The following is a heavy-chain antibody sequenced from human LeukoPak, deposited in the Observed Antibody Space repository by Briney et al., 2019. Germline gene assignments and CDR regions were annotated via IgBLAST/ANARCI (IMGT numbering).Heavy chain of an antibody. CDR1: GGSISSSSSHY. J-gene: IGHJ5*02. V-gene: IGHV4-39*01. CDR3: ARHWAPGRNWFDP. D-gene: IGHD2/OR15-2a*01. Sequence: SETLSLTCTVSGGSISSSSSHYWGWIRQPPGKGLEWIASIYYGGNPQYNPSLKRRVTISVDTSKDQFSLKLSSVTAADTAVYYCARHWAPGRNWFDPWGQGTLVTPSS. CDR2: IYYGGNP.